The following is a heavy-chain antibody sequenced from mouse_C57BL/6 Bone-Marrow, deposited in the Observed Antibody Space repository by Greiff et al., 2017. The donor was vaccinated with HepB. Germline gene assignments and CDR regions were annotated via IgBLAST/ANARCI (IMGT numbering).Heavy chain of an antibody. J-gene: IGHJ2*01. CDR2: ISDGGNYT. CDR3: ARGRITNFDY. Sequence: DVMLVESGGGLVKPGGSLKLSCAASGFTFSSYAMSWVRQTPEKRLEWVANISDGGNYTYYPDNVKGRVPISRDNAKNNLYLQMSQLKSEDTAMYYCARGRITNFDYWGQGTTLTVSS. D-gene: IGHD2-4*01. V-gene: IGHV5-4*03. CDR1: GFTFSSYA.